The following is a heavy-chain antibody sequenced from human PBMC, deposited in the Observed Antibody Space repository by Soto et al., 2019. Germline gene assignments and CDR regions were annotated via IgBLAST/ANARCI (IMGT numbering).Heavy chain of an antibody. CDR2: IGTAGDT. CDR3: ARESNPISSLQQTRSLGMDV. V-gene: IGHV3-13*01. J-gene: IGHJ6*02. CDR1: GFTFSNYD. Sequence: EVQLVESGGGLVQPGGSLRLSCAASGFTFSNYDMHWVRQATGKGLEWVSAIGTAGDTYYPGSVKGRFTISRENAKNSLYLQMNSLRAEDTAVYYCARESNPISSLQQTRSLGMDVWGPGTTVTVSS. D-gene: IGHD1-1*01.